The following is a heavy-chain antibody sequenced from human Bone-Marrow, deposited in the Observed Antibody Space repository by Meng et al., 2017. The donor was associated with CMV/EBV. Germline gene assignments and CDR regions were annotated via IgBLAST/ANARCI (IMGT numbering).Heavy chain of an antibody. CDR3: ARELGYNYYYYGMDV. J-gene: IGHJ6*02. CDR2: INSDGSST. D-gene: IGHD2-15*01. Sequence: GGSLRLSCAVSGFTFSSYWMHWVRQAPGKGLVWVSRINSDGSSTNYADSVKGRFTISRDNAKNTLYLQMNSLRAEDTAVYYCARELGYNYYYYGMDVWGQGTTVTVSS. V-gene: IGHV3-74*01. CDR1: GFTFSSYW.